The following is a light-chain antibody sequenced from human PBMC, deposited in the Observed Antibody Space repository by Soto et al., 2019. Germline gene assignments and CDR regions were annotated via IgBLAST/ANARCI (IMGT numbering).Light chain of an antibody. Sequence: AIRMTQSPSSLSASTGDRVTITCRASQGISSYLAWYQQKPGTAPKLLIYAASTLQSGVPSRFSGSRSGTDFTLTISCLQSEDFATYYCQQYYSYPRTFGQGTKVEIK. V-gene: IGKV1-8*01. J-gene: IGKJ1*01. CDR3: QQYYSYPRT. CDR1: QGISSY. CDR2: AAS.